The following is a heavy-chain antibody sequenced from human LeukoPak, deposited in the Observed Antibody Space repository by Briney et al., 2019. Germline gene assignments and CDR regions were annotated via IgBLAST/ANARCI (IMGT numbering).Heavy chain of an antibody. CDR1: GFTFSNYN. J-gene: IGHJ2*01. Sequence: PGGSLRLSCAASGFTFSNYNMNWVRQAPGKGLEWVSSISSSGSYINYADSVKGRFTISRDNAKTSLYLQMNTLRDDDTAVYYCARDRAAPTWFFDLWGRGTLVLVSS. CDR3: ARDRAAPTWFFDL. V-gene: IGHV3-21*01. D-gene: IGHD2-15*01. CDR2: ISSSGSYI.